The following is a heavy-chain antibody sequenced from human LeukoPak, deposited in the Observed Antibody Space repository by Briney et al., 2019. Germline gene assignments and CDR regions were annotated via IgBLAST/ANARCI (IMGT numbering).Heavy chain of an antibody. D-gene: IGHD3-10*01. Sequence: ASVKVSCKASGYTFITHGLTWVRQAPGQGLEWMGWISAYNGNTIYAQTLQDRLTMTTDTSTSTAYMELRSLRSDDTAVYYCARSEWFGELLYGFGGYWGQGTLVTVSS. V-gene: IGHV1-18*01. CDR3: ARSEWFGELLYGFGGY. CDR1: GYTFITHG. J-gene: IGHJ4*02. CDR2: ISAYNGNT.